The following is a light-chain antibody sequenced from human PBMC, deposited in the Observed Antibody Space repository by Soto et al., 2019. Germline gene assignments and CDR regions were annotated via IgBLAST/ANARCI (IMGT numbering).Light chain of an antibody. Sequence: PGERATLSCGASQTVSSSYLAWYQQKPGLAPRLLIYDASSRATGIPDRFSGSGSGTEFTLTISSLQSEDFAVYNCQQYNKWPRTFGQGTKVDIK. V-gene: IGKV3D-20*01. CDR2: DAS. J-gene: IGKJ2*01. CDR3: QQYNKWPRT. CDR1: QTVSSSY.